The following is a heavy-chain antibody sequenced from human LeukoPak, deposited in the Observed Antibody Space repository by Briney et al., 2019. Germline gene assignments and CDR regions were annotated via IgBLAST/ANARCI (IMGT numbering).Heavy chain of an antibody. CDR3: VCGSSGTYGGGY. CDR1: GLTFTSHA. Sequence: GGSLRLSCAASGLTFTSHAMSWVRQAPGKGLEWVSTISESGGTTYYADSVKGRFTISRDNSKNTLYLQMDSLTAEDTAVFYCVCGSSGTYGGGYWGQGTLVTVSS. V-gene: IGHV3-23*01. CDR2: ISESGGTT. D-gene: IGHD1-26*01. J-gene: IGHJ4*02.